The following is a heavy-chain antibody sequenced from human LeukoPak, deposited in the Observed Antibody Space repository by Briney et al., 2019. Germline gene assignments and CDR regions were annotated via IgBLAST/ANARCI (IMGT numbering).Heavy chain of an antibody. D-gene: IGHD6-25*01. J-gene: IGHJ6*04. Sequence: GGSLRLSCAASGFSFTSYNFHWVRQAPGKGLQWLGFISYDGNIKYEDSVKGRFTISRDNSKNTLYLQMNSLRGEDTAVYYCARDGTPIYSSGWVYMDVWGKGTTVTISS. CDR1: GFSFTSYN. CDR2: ISYDGNIK. V-gene: IGHV3-30*03. CDR3: ARDGTPIYSSGWVYMDV.